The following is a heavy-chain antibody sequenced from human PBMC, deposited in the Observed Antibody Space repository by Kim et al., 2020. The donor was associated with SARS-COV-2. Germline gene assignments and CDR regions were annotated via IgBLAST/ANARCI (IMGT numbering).Heavy chain of an antibody. Sequence: ASVTVSCKASGYTFTSYAMHWVRQAPGQRLEWMGWINAGNGNTKYSQKFQGRVTITRDTSASTAYMELSSLRSEDMAVYYCARDVLTGFTYPDYWGQGTLVTVSS. D-gene: IGHD3-10*01. CDR3: ARDVLTGFTYPDY. CDR1: GYTFTSYA. J-gene: IGHJ4*02. CDR2: INAGNGNT. V-gene: IGHV1-3*01.